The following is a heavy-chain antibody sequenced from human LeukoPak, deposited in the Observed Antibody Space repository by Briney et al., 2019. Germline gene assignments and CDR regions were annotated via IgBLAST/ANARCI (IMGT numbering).Heavy chain of an antibody. D-gene: IGHD4-17*01. CDR1: GYTLTELS. Sequence: ASVKVSCKVSGYTLTELSMHWVRQAPGKGLEWMGGFDPEDGETIYAQKFQGRVTMTEDTSTDTAYMELSSLRSEDTAVYYCAKDVFRYGDYTRPGYWGQGTLVTVSS. CDR2: FDPEDGET. CDR3: AKDVFRYGDYTRPGY. V-gene: IGHV1-24*01. J-gene: IGHJ4*02.